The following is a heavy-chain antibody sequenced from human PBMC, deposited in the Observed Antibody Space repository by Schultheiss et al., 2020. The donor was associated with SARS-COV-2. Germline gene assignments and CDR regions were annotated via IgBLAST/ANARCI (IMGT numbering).Heavy chain of an antibody. V-gene: IGHV3-23*01. J-gene: IGHJ3*02. Sequence: GGSLRLSCAASGFTLRNDAMSWVRQAPGKGLEWVSAITGNGGNKYYADSVKGRFTISRDNSKNTLYLQMNSLRAEDTAVYYCAKDLVTAARYAFDIWGQGTLVTVSS. CDR1: GFTLRNDA. CDR3: AKDLVTAARYAFDI. CDR2: ITGNGGNK. D-gene: IGHD2-2*01.